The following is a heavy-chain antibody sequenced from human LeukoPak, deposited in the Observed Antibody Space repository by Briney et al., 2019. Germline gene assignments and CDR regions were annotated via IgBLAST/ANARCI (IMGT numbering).Heavy chain of an antibody. CDR1: GYSFTSYW. D-gene: IGHD1-26*01. V-gene: IGHV5-51*01. CDR3: ARRIVGATTSLSAFDI. J-gene: IGHJ3*02. CDR2: IYPGDSDT. Sequence: PGESLKISCKGSGYSFTSYWIGWVRQMPGKGLEWMGIIYPGDSDTRYSPSFQGQVTISADKSISTAYLQWSSLKASDTAMYYCARRIVGATTSLSAFDIWGQGTMVTVSS.